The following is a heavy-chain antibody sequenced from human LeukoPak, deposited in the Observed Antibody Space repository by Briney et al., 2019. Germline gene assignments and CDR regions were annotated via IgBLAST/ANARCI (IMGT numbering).Heavy chain of an antibody. CDR1: GFTFSDHY. Sequence: GGSLRLSCAASGFTFSDHYMDWVRQDPGKGLEWVGRIGNRVNAYTTEYAASVKGRFTISRDDSKNSLYLQMNSLKTEDTAVYYCTRRRFYFDYWGQGTLVTVSS. CDR3: TRRRFYFDY. V-gene: IGHV3-72*01. J-gene: IGHJ4*02. CDR2: IGNRVNAYTT.